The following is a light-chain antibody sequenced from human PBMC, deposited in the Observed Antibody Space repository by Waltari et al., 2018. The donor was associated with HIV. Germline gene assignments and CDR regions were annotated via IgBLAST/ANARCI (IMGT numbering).Light chain of an antibody. CDR3: SSYSSVNTFVV. V-gene: IGLV2-14*01. Sequence: QSALTQPASVSGSPGQSITLSCTGRSRDLGRSNHVSWYQQFPGQAPNHLITEVIRRPLGVSDRCSGSKSGNTASMTISGLQAEDEASYFCSSYSSVNTFVVFGGGTKVTVL. CDR2: EVI. CDR1: SRDLGRSNH. J-gene: IGLJ2*01.